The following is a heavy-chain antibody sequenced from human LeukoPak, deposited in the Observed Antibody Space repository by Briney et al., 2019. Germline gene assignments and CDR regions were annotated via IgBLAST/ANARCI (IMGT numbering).Heavy chain of an antibody. J-gene: IGHJ4*02. CDR2: ISSSSSTI. CDR1: GFTFSTYW. Sequence: GGSLRLSCSASGFTFSTYWMSWVRQAPGKGLEWVSYISSSSSTIYYADSVKGRFTISRDNAKNSLYLQMNSLRAEDTAVYYCARPYDYVWGSFDYWGQGTLVTVSS. CDR3: ARPYDYVWGSFDY. D-gene: IGHD3-16*01. V-gene: IGHV3-48*01.